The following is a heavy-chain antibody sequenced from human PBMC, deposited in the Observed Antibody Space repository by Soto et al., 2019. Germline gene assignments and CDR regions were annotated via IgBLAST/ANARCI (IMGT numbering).Heavy chain of an antibody. D-gene: IGHD3-22*01. CDR2: ISANGRGT. CDR3: VKKRSYDRSNYDHFDY. J-gene: IGHJ4*02. Sequence: GGSLRLSCATSGFSFSTYPMSWVRQAPGKGLERVTAISANGRGTSYADSVKGRFTILRDNSKNTLYLQMNSLRAEDTAVYFCVKKRSYDRSNYDHFDYWGQGTLVTVSS. V-gene: IGHV3-23*01. CDR1: GFSFSTYP.